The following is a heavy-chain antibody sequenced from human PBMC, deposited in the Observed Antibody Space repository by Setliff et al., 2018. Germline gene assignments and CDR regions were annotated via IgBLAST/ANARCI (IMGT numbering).Heavy chain of an antibody. CDR2: ISGSGGST. D-gene: IGHD3-22*01. CDR3: ARVHYETSTYSPTLFDH. J-gene: IGHJ4*02. CDR1: GFTFSSYA. Sequence: GGSLRLSCAASGFTFSSYAMSWVRQAPGKGLEWVSAISGSGGSTYYADSVKGRFTISRDNSKNTLYLQMNSLRGEDTAVYYCARVHYETSTYSPTLFDHWGQGALVTVSS. V-gene: IGHV3-23*01.